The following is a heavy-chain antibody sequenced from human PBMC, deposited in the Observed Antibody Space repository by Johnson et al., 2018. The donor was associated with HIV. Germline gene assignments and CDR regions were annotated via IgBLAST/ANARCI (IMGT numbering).Heavy chain of an antibody. CDR2: IKQDGSEK. CDR3: ARQLATGDDAFDI. Sequence: VHLVESGGGVVQPGGSLRLSCAASGFTFSSYWMSWVRQAPGKGLEWVANIKQDGSEKYYVDSVKGRFTISRDNAKNSLYLQMNSLRAEDTAVYYCARQLATGDDAFDIWGQGTMVTVSS. V-gene: IGHV3-7*01. J-gene: IGHJ3*02. D-gene: IGHD7-27*01. CDR1: GFTFSSYW.